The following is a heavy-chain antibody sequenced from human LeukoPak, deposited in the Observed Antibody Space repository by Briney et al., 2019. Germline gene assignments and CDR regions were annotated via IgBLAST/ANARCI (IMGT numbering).Heavy chain of an antibody. Sequence: SETLSLTCTVSGGSISSYYWSWIRQPPGKGLEWIGYIYYSGSTNYNPSLKSRVTISVDTSKNQFSLKLSSVTAADTAVYYCARDGRRHYCDSSAHVFDIWGQGTMVTVSS. J-gene: IGHJ3*02. CDR1: GGSISSYY. D-gene: IGHD3-22*01. CDR3: ARDGRRHYCDSSAHVFDI. CDR2: IYYSGST. V-gene: IGHV4-59*01.